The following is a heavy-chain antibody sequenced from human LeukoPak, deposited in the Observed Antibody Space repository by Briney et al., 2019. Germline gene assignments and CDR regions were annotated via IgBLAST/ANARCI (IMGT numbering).Heavy chain of an antibody. D-gene: IGHD6-19*01. V-gene: IGHV4-34*01. CDR3: ARETVAGTYYFDY. CDR2: INHSGST. CDR1: GGSFSGYY. Sequence: SETQSLTCAVYGGSFSGYYWSWIRQPPGNGLEWIGEINHSGSTNYNPSLRSRVTISVDTSKNQFSLKLSSVTAADTAVYYCARETVAGTYYFDYWGQGTLVTVSS. J-gene: IGHJ4*02.